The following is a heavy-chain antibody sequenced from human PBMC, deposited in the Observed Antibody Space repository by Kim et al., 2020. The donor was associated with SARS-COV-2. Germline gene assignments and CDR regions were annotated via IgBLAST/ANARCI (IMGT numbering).Heavy chain of an antibody. CDR3: ARGRDYDILTVVGSGFDY. V-gene: IGHV1-18*01. CDR2: ISAYNGNT. Sequence: ASVKVSCKASGYTFTSYGISWVRQAPGQGLEWMGWISAYNGNTNYAQKLQGRVTMTTDTSTSTAYMELRSLRSDDTAVYYCARGRDYDILTVVGSGFDYWGQGTLVTVSS. D-gene: IGHD3-9*01. J-gene: IGHJ4*02. CDR1: GYTFTSYG.